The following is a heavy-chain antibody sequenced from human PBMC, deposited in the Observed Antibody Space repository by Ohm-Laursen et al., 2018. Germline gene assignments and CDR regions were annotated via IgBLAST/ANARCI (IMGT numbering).Heavy chain of an antibody. V-gene: IGHV3-11*04. CDR3: VRDHQYTFDV. CDR1: GFTFSDYS. J-gene: IGHJ3*01. D-gene: IGHD2/OR15-2a*01. CDR2: IRTTPREI. Sequence: SLRLSCAASGFTFSDYSMTWIRQAPGKGLEWISYIRTTPREIYYADSVKGRFSISRDDAKNSLYLQMDSLRADDTAVYYCVRDHQYTFDVWGQGTVVTVSS.